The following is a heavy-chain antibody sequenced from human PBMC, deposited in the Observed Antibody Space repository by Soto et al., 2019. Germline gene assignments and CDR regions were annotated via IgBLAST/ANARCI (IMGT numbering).Heavy chain of an antibody. J-gene: IGHJ6*03. CDR3: ARVGFWSGYYTGKDYYYMDV. CDR1: GFTFSSYW. D-gene: IGHD3-3*01. CDR2: IKQDGSEK. Sequence: PGGSLRLSCAASGFTFSSYWMSWVRQAPGKGLEWVANIKQDGSEKYYVDSVKGRFTISRDNAKNSLYLQMNSLRAEDTAVYYCARVGFWSGYYTGKDYYYMDVWGKRTTVTVSS. V-gene: IGHV3-7*01.